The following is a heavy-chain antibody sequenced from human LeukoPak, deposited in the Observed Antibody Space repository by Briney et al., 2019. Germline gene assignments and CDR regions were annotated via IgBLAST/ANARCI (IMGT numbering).Heavy chain of an antibody. J-gene: IGHJ4*02. CDR2: IYHSGST. D-gene: IGHD3-10*01. CDR1: GYSVSSGYY. V-gene: IGHV4-38-2*02. Sequence: PSETLSLTCTVSGYSVSSGYYWGWIRQSPGKGLEWIGSIYHSGSTYYSPSLRSRITISVDTSKNQFSLKLSSVTAADTAVYYCARVSGVGRSVDYFFDYWGQGTPVTVSS. CDR3: ARVSGVGRSVDYFFDY.